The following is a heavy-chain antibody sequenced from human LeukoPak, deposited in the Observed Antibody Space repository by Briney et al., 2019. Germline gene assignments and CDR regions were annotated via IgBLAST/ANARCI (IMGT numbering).Heavy chain of an antibody. CDR3: AKFRVRTTYYYYGMDV. Sequence: GGSLRLSCAASGFTFSSYAMSWVRQAPGKGLEWVSAISGSGGSTYYADSVKGRFTISRDNSKNTLYLQMNSLRAEDTAVYHCAKFRVRTTYYYYGMDVWGKGTTVTVSS. D-gene: IGHD1-7*01. J-gene: IGHJ6*04. CDR1: GFTFSSYA. V-gene: IGHV3-23*01. CDR2: ISGSGGST.